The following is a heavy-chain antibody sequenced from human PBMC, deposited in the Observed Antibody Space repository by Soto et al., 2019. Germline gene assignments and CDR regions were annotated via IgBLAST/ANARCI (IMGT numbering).Heavy chain of an antibody. CDR3: ARFYYDSSGYLPSPYYYYYGMDV. Sequence: GGSLRLSCAAPGFTFNTYGMHWVRQAPGKGLEWVAVISYDGSNKYYADSVKGRLTISRDNSKNTLYLQMNSLRAEDTAVYYCARFYYDSSGYLPSPYYYYYGMDVWGQGTTVTVSS. CDR2: ISYDGSNK. D-gene: IGHD3-22*01. CDR1: GFTFNTYG. V-gene: IGHV3-30*03. J-gene: IGHJ6*02.